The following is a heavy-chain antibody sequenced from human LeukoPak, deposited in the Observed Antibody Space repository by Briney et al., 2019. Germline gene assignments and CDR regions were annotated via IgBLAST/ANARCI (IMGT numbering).Heavy chain of an antibody. V-gene: IGHV1-8*01. CDR1: GYTFTSYD. Sequence: ASVKVSCKASGYTFTSYDINWVRQAPGQGLEWMGWMNPSSGYTGYAQKFQGRVTMTSNTSISTAYMELSSLRSEDTAVYYCAKRGYSYGDFDYWGQGTLVTVSS. CDR3: AKRGYSYGDFDY. D-gene: IGHD5-18*01. J-gene: IGHJ4*02. CDR2: MNPSSGYT.